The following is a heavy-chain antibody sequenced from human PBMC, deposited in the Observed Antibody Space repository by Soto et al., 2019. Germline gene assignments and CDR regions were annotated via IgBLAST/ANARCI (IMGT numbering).Heavy chain of an antibody. CDR3: ARVPVARITIFGVVTRYYFDY. CDR1: GGTFSSYA. V-gene: IGHV1-69*13. D-gene: IGHD3-3*01. CDR2: IIPIFGTA. Sequence: ASVKVSCKASGGTFSSYAISWVRQAPGQGLEWMGGIIPIFGTANYAQKFQGRVTITADESTSTAYMELSSLRSEDTAVYYCARVPVARITIFGVVTRYYFDYWGQGTLVT. J-gene: IGHJ4*02.